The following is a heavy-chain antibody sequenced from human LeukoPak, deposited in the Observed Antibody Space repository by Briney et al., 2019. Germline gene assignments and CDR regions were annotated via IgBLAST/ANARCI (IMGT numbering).Heavy chain of an antibody. J-gene: IGHJ4*02. D-gene: IGHD6-13*01. CDR3: AKDHHSSSWPYYFDY. V-gene: IGHV3-7*01. CDR1: GFTFSSYW. CDR2: IKQDGSEK. Sequence: GGSLRLSCAASGFTFSSYWMSWVRQAPGKGLEWVANIKQDGSEKYYVDSVKGRFTISRDNAKSSLYLQMNSLRVEDTAVYYCAKDHHSSSWPYYFDYWGQGTLVTVSS.